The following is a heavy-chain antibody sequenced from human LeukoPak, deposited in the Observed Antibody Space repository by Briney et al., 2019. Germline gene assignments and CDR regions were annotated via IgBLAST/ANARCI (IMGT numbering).Heavy chain of an antibody. CDR2: IYYSGST. CDR1: GGSISSGGYY. D-gene: IGHD1-14*01. J-gene: IGHJ4*02. V-gene: IGHV4-31*03. CDR3: ARDRGGVSRLREKEPPYYFDY. Sequence: SETLSLTCTVSGGSISSGGYYWSWIRQHPGKGLEWIGYIYYSGSTYYNPSLKSRVTISVDTSKNQFSLKLSSVTAADTAVYYCARDRGGVSRLREKEPPYYFDYWGQGTLVTVSS.